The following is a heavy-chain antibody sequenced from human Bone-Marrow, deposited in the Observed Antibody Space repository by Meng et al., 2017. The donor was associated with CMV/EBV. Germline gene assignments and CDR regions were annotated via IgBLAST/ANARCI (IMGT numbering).Heavy chain of an antibody. J-gene: IGHJ5*02. CDR1: GYSFTSYW. CDR3: ARHHHGLAAAGT. V-gene: IGHV5-10-1*01. CDR2: IDPSDSYT. Sequence: SCKGSGYSFTSYWISWLRQMPGKGLEWMGRIDPSDSYTNYSPSFQGHVTISADKSISTAHLQRSRLKASDTAMYYCARHHHGLAAAGTWGQGTLVTVSS. D-gene: IGHD6-13*01.